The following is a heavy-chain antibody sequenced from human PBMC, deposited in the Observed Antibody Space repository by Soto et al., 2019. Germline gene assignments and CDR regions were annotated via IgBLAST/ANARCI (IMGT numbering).Heavy chain of an antibody. CDR1: GFTFSSYA. J-gene: IGHJ4*02. D-gene: IGHD3-22*01. V-gene: IGHV3-23*01. CDR3: AKRDTSGFYYFDY. CDR2: ISRTGGAT. Sequence: PGGSLRLSCAASGFTFSSYAMSWVRQAPGKGLQWVSSISRTGGATYYADSVKGRFTISRDNSKNTLYVQMNSLRAEDTAIYYCAKRDTSGFYYFDYWGQGTLVTVSS.